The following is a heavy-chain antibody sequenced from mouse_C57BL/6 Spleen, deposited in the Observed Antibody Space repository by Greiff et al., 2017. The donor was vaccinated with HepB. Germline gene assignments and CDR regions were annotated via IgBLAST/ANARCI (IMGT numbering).Heavy chain of an antibody. Sequence: QVQLKQPGAELVKPGASVKLSCKASGYTFTSYWMHWVKQRPGRGLEWIGRIDPNSGGTKYNEKFKSKATLTVDKPSSTAYMQLSSLTSEDSAVYYCARETTAHYYAMDYWGQGTSVTVSS. CDR2: IDPNSGGT. V-gene: IGHV1-72*01. J-gene: IGHJ4*01. D-gene: IGHD1-2*01. CDR3: ARETTAHYYAMDY. CDR1: GYTFTSYW.